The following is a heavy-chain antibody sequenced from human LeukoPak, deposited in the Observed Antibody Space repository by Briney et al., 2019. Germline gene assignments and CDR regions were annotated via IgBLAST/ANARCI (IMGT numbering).Heavy chain of an antibody. V-gene: IGHV4-34*01. CDR2: INHSGST. Sequence: SETLSLTCAVYGGSFSDYYWSWIRQPPGKGLEWIGEINHSGSTNYKPSLKSRVTISVDTSKNQFSLKLTSVTAADTAVYYCARAATSGTYNFDSWGQGTLVTVSS. CDR1: GGSFSDYY. J-gene: IGHJ4*02. CDR3: ARAATSGTYNFDS. D-gene: IGHD1-26*01.